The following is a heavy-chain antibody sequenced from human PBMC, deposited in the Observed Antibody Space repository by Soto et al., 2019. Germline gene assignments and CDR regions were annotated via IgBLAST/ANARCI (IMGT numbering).Heavy chain of an antibody. CDR3: VRDSGAKLSSS. J-gene: IGHJ4*02. CDR2: INPNSGAT. D-gene: IGHD6-13*01. V-gene: IGHV1-2*02. Sequence: ASVKVSCKASGYTFTGYYMHWVRQAPGQGLEWMGWINPNSGATNYAQKFQGRVTITRDASTSTAYMELSSLRSQDTAVYYCVRDSGAKLSSSWGQGTLVTVSS. CDR1: GYTFTGYY.